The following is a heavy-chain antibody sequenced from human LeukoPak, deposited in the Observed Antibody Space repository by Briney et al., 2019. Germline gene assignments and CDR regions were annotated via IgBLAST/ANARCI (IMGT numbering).Heavy chain of an antibody. CDR2: RNPADSDT. Sequence: GESLKISCKGSGYTFTSYWIGWVRQMPGKGLEWMGLRNPADSDTRYSPSFQGQVTISVDKSISTAYLEWSSLKTSDTAMYYCARHVSSSRVAYDVWGQGTMVTVSS. D-gene: IGHD2-2*01. CDR1: GYTFTSYW. CDR3: ARHVSSSRVAYDV. V-gene: IGHV5-51*01. J-gene: IGHJ3*01.